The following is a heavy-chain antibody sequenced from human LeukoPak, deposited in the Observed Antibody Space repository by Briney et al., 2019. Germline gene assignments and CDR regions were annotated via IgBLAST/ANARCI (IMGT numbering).Heavy chain of an antibody. Sequence: ASVKVSCKASGYTFTSYDINWVRQATGQGLEWMGWMNPNSGNTGYAQKLQGRVTMTTDTSTSTAYMELRSLRSDDTAVYYCARDGTQEFDYWGQGTLVTVSS. D-gene: IGHD6-13*01. CDR1: GYTFTSYD. V-gene: IGHV1-8*01. CDR3: ARDGTQEFDY. J-gene: IGHJ4*02. CDR2: MNPNSGNT.